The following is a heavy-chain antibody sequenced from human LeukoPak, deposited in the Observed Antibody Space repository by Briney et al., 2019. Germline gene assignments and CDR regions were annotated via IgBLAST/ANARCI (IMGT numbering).Heavy chain of an antibody. CDR1: GFTFSNAW. J-gene: IGHJ6*02. Sequence: GGSLRLSCAASGFTFSNAWMSWVRQAPGKGLEWVAVISYDGSNKYYADSVKGRFTISRDNSKNTLYLQMNSLRAEDTAVYYCARDRWFGELSPNYYYYGMDVWGQGTTVTVSS. CDR3: ARDRWFGELSPNYYYYGMDV. V-gene: IGHV3-30-3*01. D-gene: IGHD3-10*01. CDR2: ISYDGSNK.